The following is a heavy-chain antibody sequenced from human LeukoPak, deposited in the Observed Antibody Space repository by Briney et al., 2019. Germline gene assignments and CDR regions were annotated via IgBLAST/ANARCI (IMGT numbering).Heavy chain of an antibody. CDR2: IIPIFGTA. Sequence: GASVKVSCKASGGTFSSYAISWVRQAPGQGLEWMGGIIPIFGTANYAQKFQGRVTMTRDTSISTAYMELSRLRSDGTAVYYCARVVAGTGHFDYWGQGTLVTVSS. D-gene: IGHD6-19*01. CDR3: ARVVAGTGHFDY. V-gene: IGHV1-69*05. J-gene: IGHJ4*02. CDR1: GGTFSSYA.